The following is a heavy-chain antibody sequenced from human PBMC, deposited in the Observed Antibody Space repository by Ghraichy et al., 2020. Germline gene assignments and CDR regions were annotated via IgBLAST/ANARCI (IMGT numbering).Heavy chain of an antibody. D-gene: IGHD6-6*01. J-gene: IGHJ6*02. CDR1: GGSFSGYY. CDR2: INHSGST. V-gene: IGHV4-34*01. Sequence: SETLSLTCAVYGGSFSGYYWSWIRQPPGKGLEWIGEINHSGSTNYNPSLKSRVTISVDTSKNQFSLKLSSVTAADTAVYYCARVMQYSSPDYYYYGMDVWGQGTTVTVSS. CDR3: ARVMQYSSPDYYYYGMDV.